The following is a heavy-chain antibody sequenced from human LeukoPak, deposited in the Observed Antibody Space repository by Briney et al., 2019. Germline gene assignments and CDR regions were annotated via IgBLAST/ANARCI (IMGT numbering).Heavy chain of an antibody. Sequence: PSETLSLTCAVQGGSFSGFFWTWMRQPPGKGPEWIGEINQSRGTNYNPSLKSRATISKDPSKNQFSLKLSSVTAADAAVYYGARGLGEGYPDYWGQGTLVTVSS. CDR1: GGSFSGFF. V-gene: IGHV4-34*01. J-gene: IGHJ4*02. CDR3: ARGLGEGYPDY. CDR2: INQSRGT. D-gene: IGHD5-24*01.